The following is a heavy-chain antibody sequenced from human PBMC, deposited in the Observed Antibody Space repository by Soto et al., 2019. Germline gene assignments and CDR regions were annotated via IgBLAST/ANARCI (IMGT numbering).Heavy chain of an antibody. V-gene: IGHV3-7*05. D-gene: IGHD6-13*01. Sequence: EVQLEESGGDLVQPGGSLRLSCAASGFTLSAYWMTWVRQAPGKGLEWVANINRDGSKKSYLDSVRGRFTIYRDNVGNSLYLQMDSLRADDMALYYCARDVSPGSSSLYLDAFDIWGQGTMVTVSS. CDR2: INRDGSKK. CDR1: GFTLSAYW. J-gene: IGHJ3*02. CDR3: ARDVSPGSSSLYLDAFDI.